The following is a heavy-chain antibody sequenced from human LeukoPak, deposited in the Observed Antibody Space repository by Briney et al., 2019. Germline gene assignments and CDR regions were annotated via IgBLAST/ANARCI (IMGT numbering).Heavy chain of an antibody. Sequence: SETLSLTCTVSGGSISSSSYYWGWIRQPPGKGLEWIGSIYYSGSTYYNPSLKSRVTISVDTSKNQFSLKLSSVTAADAAVYYCAREPPGYWGQGILVTVSS. CDR2: IYYSGST. CDR3: AREPPGY. V-gene: IGHV4-39*02. CDR1: GGSISSSSYY. J-gene: IGHJ4*02.